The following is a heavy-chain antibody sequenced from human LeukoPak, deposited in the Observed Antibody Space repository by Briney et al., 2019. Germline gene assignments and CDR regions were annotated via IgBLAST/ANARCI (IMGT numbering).Heavy chain of an antibody. V-gene: IGHV1-2*04. CDR2: INPNSGGT. D-gene: IGHD6-6*01. J-gene: IGHJ4*02. CDR3: ARGSTVAARRVWYFDY. CDR1: GYTFTSYA. Sequence: ASVKVSCKASGYTFTSYAMHWVRQAPGQRLEWMGWINPNSGGTNYAQKFQGWVTMTRDTSISTAYMELSRLRSDDTAVYYCARGSTVAARRVWYFDYWGQGTLVTVS.